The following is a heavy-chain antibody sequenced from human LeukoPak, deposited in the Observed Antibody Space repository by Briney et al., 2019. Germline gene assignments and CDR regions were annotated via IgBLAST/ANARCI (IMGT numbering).Heavy chain of an antibody. CDR2: IYHSGST. D-gene: IGHD6-6*01. CDR3: ARVSLSSSRALNWFDP. CDR1: GGSISSGGYY. V-gene: IGHV4-30-2*01. J-gene: IGHJ5*02. Sequence: SETLSLTCTVSGGSISSGGYYWSWIRQPPGKGLEWIGYIYHSGSTYYNPSLKSRVTISVDRSKNQFSQKLSSVTAADTAVYYCARVSLSSSRALNWFDPWGQGTLVTVSS.